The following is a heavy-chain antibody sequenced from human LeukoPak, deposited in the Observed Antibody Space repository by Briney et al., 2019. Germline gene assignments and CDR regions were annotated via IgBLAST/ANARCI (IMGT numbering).Heavy chain of an antibody. CDR2: IYSGGST. CDR3: ARGAYGSGSYGDNWFDP. V-gene: IGHV3-66*01. Sequence: GGSLRLSCSASGFTFSNFAMHWVRQAPGKGLEWVSVIYSGGSTYYADSVKGRFTISRDNSKNTLYLQMNSLRAEDTAVYYCARGAYGSGSYGDNWFDPWGQGTLVTVSS. CDR1: GFTFSNFA. D-gene: IGHD3-10*01. J-gene: IGHJ5*02.